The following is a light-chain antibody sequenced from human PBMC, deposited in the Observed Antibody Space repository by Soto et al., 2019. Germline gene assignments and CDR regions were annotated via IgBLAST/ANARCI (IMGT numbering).Light chain of an antibody. J-gene: IGKJ1*01. CDR2: ATH. CDR1: QGINNY. CDR3: QQYDSFPRT. Sequence: DIQMTQSPSSLSASVGDRVTITCRASQGINNYLAWFQQKPGRAPKSLIYATHRLQSGVPSRFSGRVSATDFTLTISSLQPEDFSTYYCQQYDSFPRTFGQGTKVEIK. V-gene: IGKV1-16*01.